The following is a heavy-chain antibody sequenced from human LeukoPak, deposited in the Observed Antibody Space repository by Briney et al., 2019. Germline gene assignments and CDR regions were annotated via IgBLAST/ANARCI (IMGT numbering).Heavy chain of an antibody. V-gene: IGHV3-48*01. Sequence: GGSLRLSCAASGFTFSSYSMNWVRQAPGKGLEWVSYITFSSSIIYYADSVKGRFTISRDNAKNSLYLQMNSLRAEDAAVYYCARDRLHYGEYEKTFDYWGQGTLVSVSS. D-gene: IGHD4-17*01. CDR2: ITFSSSII. CDR3: ARDRLHYGEYEKTFDY. CDR1: GFTFSSYS. J-gene: IGHJ4*02.